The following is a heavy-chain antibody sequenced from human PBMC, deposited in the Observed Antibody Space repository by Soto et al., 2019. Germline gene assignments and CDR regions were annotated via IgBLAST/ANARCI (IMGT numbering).Heavy chain of an antibody. CDR3: AREGKVSLHYFDY. V-gene: IGHV1-69*04. CDR2: IIPILGIA. D-gene: IGHD3-10*01. CDR1: GGTFSSYT. Sequence: SVKVSCKASGGTFSSYTISWVRQAPGQGLEWMGRIIPILGIANYAQKFQGRVTITADKSTSTAYMELSSLRSEDTAVYYCAREGKVSLHYFDYWGQGTLVTVSS. J-gene: IGHJ4*02.